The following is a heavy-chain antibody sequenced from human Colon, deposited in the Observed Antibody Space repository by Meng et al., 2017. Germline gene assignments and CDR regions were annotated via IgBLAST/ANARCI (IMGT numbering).Heavy chain of an antibody. CDR3: ASSSGWWRLDS. Sequence: QVHLQESGPGLVKPSVTLSLTCAVSGASISSATFWTWVRQTPGKRLEWIGESYYGGSTSYNPSLSSRATISLDKSKNQFSLQLDSVTAADTATYYCASSSGWWRLDSWGQGTLVTVSS. V-gene: IGHV4-4*02. CDR2: SYYGGST. D-gene: IGHD6-19*01. J-gene: IGHJ4*02. CDR1: GASISSATF.